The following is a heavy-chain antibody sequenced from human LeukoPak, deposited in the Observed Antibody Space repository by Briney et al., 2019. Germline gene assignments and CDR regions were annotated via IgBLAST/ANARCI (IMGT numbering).Heavy chain of an antibody. V-gene: IGHV4-59*01. J-gene: IGHJ4*02. D-gene: IGHD3-22*01. Sequence: PSETLSLTCTVSGGSISSYYWSWIRQPPGKGLEWIGYIYYSGSTNYNPSLKSRVTISEDTSKNQISLKLSSVTAADTAVYYCARVRGYYDSSGYDYWGQGTLVTVSS. CDR1: GGSISSYY. CDR2: IYYSGST. CDR3: ARVRGYYDSSGYDY.